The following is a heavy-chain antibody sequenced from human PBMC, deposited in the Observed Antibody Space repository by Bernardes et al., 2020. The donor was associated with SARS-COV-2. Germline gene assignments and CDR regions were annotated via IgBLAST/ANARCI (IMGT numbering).Heavy chain of an antibody. Sequence: GGSLRLSCAASGITFNNYAMHWVRQAPGKGLEWVSVISDSGGSTYYADSVKGRFTISRDNSKNTLYLQMNSLRAEDTAVYYCASVNYYDSSGYHTSLDYWGQGTLVTVSS. J-gene: IGHJ4*02. CDR3: ASVNYYDSSGYHTSLDY. V-gene: IGHV3-23*01. CDR2: ISDSGGST. CDR1: GITFNNYA. D-gene: IGHD3-22*01.